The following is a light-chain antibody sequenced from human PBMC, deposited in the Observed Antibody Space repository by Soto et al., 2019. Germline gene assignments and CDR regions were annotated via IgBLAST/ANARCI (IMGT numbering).Light chain of an antibody. V-gene: IGLV4-69*01. CDR3: QTWGSGIRVV. CDR1: SGHSSYV. CDR2: LNSDGSH. Sequence: LVLTQSPSASASLGASVKLTCTLSSGHSSYVIAWHQQQPEKGPRYLMKLNSDGSHSKGDGIPDRFSGSSSGAERYLTISSLQSEDEADYYCQTWGSGIRVVFGGGTKLTVL. J-gene: IGLJ2*01.